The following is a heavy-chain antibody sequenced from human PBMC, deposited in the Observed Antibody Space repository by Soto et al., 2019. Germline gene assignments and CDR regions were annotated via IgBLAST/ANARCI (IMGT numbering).Heavy chain of an antibody. J-gene: IGHJ4*02. V-gene: IGHV3-30*18. CDR3: AKEFEDIVVVVAATDY. D-gene: IGHD2-15*01. CDR2: ISYDGSNK. Sequence: QVQLVASGGGVVQPGRSLRLSCAASGFTFSSYGMHWVRQAPGKGLEWVAVISYDGSNKYYADSVKGRFTISRDNSKNTLYLQMNSLRAEDTAVYYCAKEFEDIVVVVAATDYWGQGTLVTVSS. CDR1: GFTFSSYG.